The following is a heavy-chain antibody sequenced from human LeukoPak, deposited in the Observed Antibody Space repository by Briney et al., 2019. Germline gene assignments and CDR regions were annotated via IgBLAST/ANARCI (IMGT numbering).Heavy chain of an antibody. Sequence: GGSLRLSCAASRFTFSSYWMSWVRQAPGKGLEWVANIKQDGSEKHYVDSVKGRFTISRDNAKNSLYLQLNSLRAEDTAVYYCARARGGYDFDYWGQGTLVTVSS. CDR1: RFTFSSYW. V-gene: IGHV3-7*03. J-gene: IGHJ4*02. D-gene: IGHD5-12*01. CDR2: IKQDGSEK. CDR3: ARARGGYDFDY.